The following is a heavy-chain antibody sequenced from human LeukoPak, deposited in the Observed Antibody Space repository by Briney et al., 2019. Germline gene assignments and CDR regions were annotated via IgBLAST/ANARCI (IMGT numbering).Heavy chain of an antibody. J-gene: IGHJ4*02. D-gene: IGHD1-14*01. CDR3: AXXXXXXGTPRRRGYFDY. Sequence: ASVKVSCKASGYTFTGYYIHWVRQAPGQGLEWMGWINPNSGGTKYAQNFQGRVTMTRDTSISTAYMELNRLTSDDTAVYYCAXXXXXXGTPRRRGYFDYWGQGTLVTVSS. V-gene: IGHV1-2*02. CDR2: INPNSGGT. CDR1: GYTFTGYY.